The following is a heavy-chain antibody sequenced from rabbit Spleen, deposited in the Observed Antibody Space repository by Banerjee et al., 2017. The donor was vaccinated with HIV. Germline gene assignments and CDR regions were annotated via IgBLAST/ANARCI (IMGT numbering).Heavy chain of an antibody. D-gene: IGHD6-1*01. CDR2: IDPVFGIT. J-gene: IGHJ4*01. CDR3: ARDGAGGDAYPDYFNL. V-gene: IGHV1S7*01. Sequence: QLEESAGGLVQPGGSLKLSCKASGFTLSSYYMNWVRQAPGKGLEWIGYIDPVFGITYYANWVNGRFSISRENAQNTVLLQMTSLTAADTATYFCARDGAGGDAYPDYFNLWGPGTLVTVS. CDR1: GFTLSSYY.